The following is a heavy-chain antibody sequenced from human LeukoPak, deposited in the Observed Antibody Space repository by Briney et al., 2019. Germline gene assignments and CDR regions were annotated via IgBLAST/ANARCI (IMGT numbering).Heavy chain of an antibody. CDR3: ARESGVSGSTVDFDY. J-gene: IGHJ4*02. Sequence: PSETLSLTCTVSGGSISSYYWSWIRQPPGKGLEWIGYIYYSGSTNYNPSLKSRVTISVDTSKNQFSLKLNSVTAADTAVYYCARESGVSGSTVDFDYWGQGTLVTVSS. V-gene: IGHV4-59*01. CDR1: GGSISSYY. CDR2: IYYSGST. D-gene: IGHD1-7*01.